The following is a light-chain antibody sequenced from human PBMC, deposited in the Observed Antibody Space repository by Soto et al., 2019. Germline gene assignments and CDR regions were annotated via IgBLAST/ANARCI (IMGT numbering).Light chain of an antibody. CDR1: DADVGSYNL. J-gene: IGLJ3*02. Sequence: QSALTQPASVSGSPGQSITISCTGTDADVGSYNLVSWYQHHPGKAPKIIIYEGTKRPSGVSDRFSGSKSGNTASLTISGLQADDEADYYCCSYAGGRLGMFAGGTKLTVL. CDR3: CSYAGGRLGM. CDR2: EGT. V-gene: IGLV2-23*01.